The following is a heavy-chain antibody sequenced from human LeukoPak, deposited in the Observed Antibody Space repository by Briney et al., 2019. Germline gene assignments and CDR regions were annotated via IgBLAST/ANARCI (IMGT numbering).Heavy chain of an antibody. CDR2: IIPILGIA. J-gene: IGHJ4*02. V-gene: IGHV1-69*04. Sequence: ASVKVSCKASGGTFSSYAISWVRQAPGQGLEWMGRIIPILGIANYAQKFQGRVTITADKSTSTAYMELSSLRSEDTAVYYCARPLETGTTVYCFDYWGQGTLVTVSS. CDR1: GGTFSSYA. D-gene: IGHD1-7*01. CDR3: ARPLETGTTVYCFDY.